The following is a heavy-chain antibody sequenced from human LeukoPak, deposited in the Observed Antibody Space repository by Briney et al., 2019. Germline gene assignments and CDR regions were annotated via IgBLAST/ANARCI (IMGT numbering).Heavy chain of an antibody. Sequence: PGGSLRLSCAASGFTFSSYAMSWVRQAPGKGLEWVSAISGSGGSTYYADSVKGRFTISRDNSKNTPYLQMNSLRAEDTAVYYCAKRGTTDYYYYYYMDVWGKGTTVTVSS. CDR2: ISGSGGST. D-gene: IGHD1-7*01. J-gene: IGHJ6*03. CDR1: GFTFSSYA. CDR3: AKRGTTDYYYYYYMDV. V-gene: IGHV3-23*01.